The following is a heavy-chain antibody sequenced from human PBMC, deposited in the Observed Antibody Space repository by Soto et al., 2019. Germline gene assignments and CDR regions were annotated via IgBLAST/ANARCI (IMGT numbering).Heavy chain of an antibody. CDR2: IWYDGSNK. Sequence: GGSLRLSCAASGFTFSSYGMHWVRQAPGKGLEWVAVIWYDGSNKYYADSVKGRFTISRDNSKNTLYLQMNSLRAEDTAVYYCARDGQRTTYYDFWSGYHGMDVWGQGTTVTVSS. D-gene: IGHD3-3*01. CDR3: ARDGQRTTYYDFWSGYHGMDV. CDR1: GFTFSSYG. J-gene: IGHJ6*02. V-gene: IGHV3-33*01.